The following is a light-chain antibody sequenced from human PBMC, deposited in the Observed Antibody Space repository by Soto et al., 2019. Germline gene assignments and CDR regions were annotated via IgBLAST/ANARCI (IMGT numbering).Light chain of an antibody. CDR2: DDN. CDR1: SSNIGGNS. Sequence: QSVLTQPPSVSAAPGQKVTISCSGSSSNIGGNSVSWYQQLPGTAPKLLIYDDNKRPSGIPDRFSGSKSGTSATLGITGFQTGDEADYYCGSWDSSPSAYVFATGPKVTVL. J-gene: IGLJ1*01. V-gene: IGLV1-51*01. CDR3: GSWDSSPSAYV.